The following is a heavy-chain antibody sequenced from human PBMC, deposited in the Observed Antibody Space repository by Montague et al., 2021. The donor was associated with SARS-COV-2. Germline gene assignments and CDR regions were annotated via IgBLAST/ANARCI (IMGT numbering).Heavy chain of an antibody. Sequence: SETLSLTCAVYGGSFSGYYWSWIRQPLGKGLEWIGEINHSGSTNCNPSLKSRVTISVDTSKNQFSLKLSSVTAADTAVYYCARVRAVPAAMRIFSLGRSYYGMDVWGQGTTVTVSS. CDR3: ARVRAVPAAMRIFSLGRSYYGMDV. CDR1: GGSFSGYY. D-gene: IGHD2-2*01. V-gene: IGHV4-34*01. J-gene: IGHJ6*02. CDR2: INHSGST.